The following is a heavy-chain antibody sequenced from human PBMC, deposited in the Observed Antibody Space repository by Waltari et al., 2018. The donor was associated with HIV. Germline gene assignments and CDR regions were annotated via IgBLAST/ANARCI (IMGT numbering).Heavy chain of an antibody. CDR1: GGSISINNYF. CDR2: MYYSGST. Sequence: QPKLQESGPGLVKPSETVSLTCPVSGGSISINNYFWSWLRQAPGRGLERVATMYYSGSTYYNSSFKSRVAISIDTSKNHFSLELRSVTAADTAVYYCARHSRALGWSNHFYYGLDVWGQGTTVAVSS. CDR3: ARHSRALGWSNHFYYGLDV. J-gene: IGHJ6*02. V-gene: IGHV4-39*01. D-gene: IGHD3-16*01.